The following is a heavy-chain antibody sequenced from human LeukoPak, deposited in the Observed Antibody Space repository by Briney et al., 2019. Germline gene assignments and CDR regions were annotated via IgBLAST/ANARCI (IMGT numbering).Heavy chain of an antibody. D-gene: IGHD4-17*01. Sequence: GGSLRLSCAASEFTFSSYGMSWVRQAPGKGLEWVSSISGSGGSTQYADSVQGRFAISRDNSKNTLYLQMNSLRVEDTAVYFCARDPNGDYIGTFDMWGRGTMVSVSS. J-gene: IGHJ3*02. CDR2: ISGSGGST. CDR3: ARDPNGDYIGTFDM. V-gene: IGHV3-23*01. CDR1: EFTFSSYG.